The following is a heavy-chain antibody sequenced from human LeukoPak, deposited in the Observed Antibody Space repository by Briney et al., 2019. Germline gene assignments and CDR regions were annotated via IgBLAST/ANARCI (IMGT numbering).Heavy chain of an antibody. CDR2: INHSGST. J-gene: IGHJ6*03. V-gene: IGHV4-34*01. CDR3: AREYDYVWGSYRYPGRGSYYYYMDV. D-gene: IGHD3-16*02. Sequence: PSETLSLTCAVYGGSFSGYYWSWIRQPPGKGLELIGEINHSGSTNYNPSLKSRVTISVDTSKNQFSLKLSSVTAADTAVYYCAREYDYVWGSYRYPGRGSYYYYMDVWGKGTTVTVSS. CDR1: GGSFSGYY.